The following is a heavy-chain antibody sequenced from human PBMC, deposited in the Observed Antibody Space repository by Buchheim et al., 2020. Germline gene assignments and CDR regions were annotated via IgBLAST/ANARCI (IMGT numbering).Heavy chain of an antibody. Sequence: EVQLVESGGGLVQPGGSLRLSCAASGFTFSSYEMNWVRQAPGKGLEWVSYISSSGSTIYYADSVKGRFTISRDNAKNSLYLQMNSLRAEDTAVYYCARGSITMIVVVITSPLFDYWGQGTL. J-gene: IGHJ4*02. CDR1: GFTFSSYE. V-gene: IGHV3-48*03. CDR3: ARGSITMIVVVITSPLFDY. CDR2: ISSSGSTI. D-gene: IGHD3-22*01.